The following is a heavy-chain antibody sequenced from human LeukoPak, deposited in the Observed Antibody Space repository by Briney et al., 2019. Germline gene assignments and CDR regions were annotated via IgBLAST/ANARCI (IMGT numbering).Heavy chain of an antibody. J-gene: IGHJ5*02. CDR1: GGTFSSYA. V-gene: IGHV1-69*05. CDR2: IIPIFGTA. Sequence: SVKVSCKASGGTFSSYAISWVRQAPGQGLEWMGGIIPIFGTADYAQKFQGRVTITTDESTSTAYMELSSLRSEDTAVYYCARDRGYGGNSWWFDPWGQGTLVTVSS. CDR3: ARDRGYGGNSWWFDP. D-gene: IGHD4-23*01.